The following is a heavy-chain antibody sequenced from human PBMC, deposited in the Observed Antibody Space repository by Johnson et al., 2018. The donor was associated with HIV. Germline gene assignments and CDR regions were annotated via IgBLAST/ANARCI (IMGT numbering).Heavy chain of an antibody. V-gene: IGHV3-30*03. CDR3: ARERDPERGAQKSGVYAFDI. J-gene: IGHJ3*02. CDR2: ISFDGNLK. D-gene: IGHD3-10*01. Sequence: QVQLVESGGGVVQPGKSLTLSCVASGLSFSNFGIHWVRQAPGKGPEWVAVISFDGNLKKYADSVKGRFTISRDNSKNTLYLQMNSLRAEDTAVYYCARERDPERGAQKSGVYAFDIWGQGTMVTVSS. CDR1: GLSFSNFG.